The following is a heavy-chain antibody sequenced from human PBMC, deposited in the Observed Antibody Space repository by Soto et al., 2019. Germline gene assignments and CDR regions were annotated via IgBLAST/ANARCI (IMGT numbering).Heavy chain of an antibody. CDR3: ARDLPYDYVWGSYRSYFDY. J-gene: IGHJ4*02. V-gene: IGHV3-7*03. Sequence: EVQLVESGGGLVQPGGSLRLSCAASGFTFSSYWMSWVRQAPGKGLEWVANIKQDGSEKYYVDSVKGRFTISRDSAKNSLYLQMNSLRAEDTAVYYCARDLPYDYVWGSYRSYFDYWGQGTLVTVSS. CDR2: IKQDGSEK. CDR1: GFTFSSYW. D-gene: IGHD3-16*02.